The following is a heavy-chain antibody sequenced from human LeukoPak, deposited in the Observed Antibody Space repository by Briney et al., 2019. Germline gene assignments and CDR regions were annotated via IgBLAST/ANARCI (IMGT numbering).Heavy chain of an antibody. CDR3: ARDEYSNSWVPDC. CDR1: GFTFSSYA. Sequence: GGSLRLSCAASGFTFSSYAMSWVRQAPGKGLEWVSAISGSGGSTYYADSVKGRFTISRDNAKNSLYLQMNSLRAEDTAVYYCARDEYSNSWVPDCWGQGTMVTVAS. V-gene: IGHV3-23*01. CDR2: ISGSGGST. D-gene: IGHD6-13*01. J-gene: IGHJ3*01.